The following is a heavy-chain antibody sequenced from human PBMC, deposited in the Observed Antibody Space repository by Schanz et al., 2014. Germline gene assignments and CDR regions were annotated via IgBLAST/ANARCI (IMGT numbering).Heavy chain of an antibody. Sequence: VQLLQSGGALVQPGGSLRLACAASGFNFNTYAMTWVRQAPGKGLEWVSGMSWNAGSLGYGDSVKGRFTISRDNSKNTVNLQMNSLRAEDTAVYYCAKEKEEVAADGSFFDYWGQGTLVTVSS. J-gene: IGHJ4*02. CDR1: GFNFNTYA. D-gene: IGHD6-13*01. V-gene: IGHV3-23*01. CDR2: MSWNAGSL. CDR3: AKEKEEVAADGSFFDY.